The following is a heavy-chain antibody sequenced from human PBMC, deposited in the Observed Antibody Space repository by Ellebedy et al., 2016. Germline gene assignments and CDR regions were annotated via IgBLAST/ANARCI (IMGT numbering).Heavy chain of an antibody. CDR2: ISWNSGNI. V-gene: IGHV3-9*01. J-gene: IGHJ3*02. CDR3: AKATILNYDAFDI. D-gene: IGHD1-7*01. CDR1: GFTFDDYA. Sequence: SLKISCAASGFTFDDYAMHWVRQAPGKGLEWVSGISWNSGNIGYADSVKGRFTISRDNAKKSLYLQMSSLRGDDTALYYCAKATILNYDAFDIWGRGTMVTVSS.